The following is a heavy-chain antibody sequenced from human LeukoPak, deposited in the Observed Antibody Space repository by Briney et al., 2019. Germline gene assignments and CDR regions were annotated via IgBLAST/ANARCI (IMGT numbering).Heavy chain of an antibody. J-gene: IGHJ4*02. Sequence: SSVKVSCKASGGTFSSYAISWVRQPPGQGLEWMGGIIPIFGTANYEQQFQGRVTIITDESTSTAYMELSSLRSEGTAVYYCATRTYYDFWSGYYGLDYWGQGTLVTVST. D-gene: IGHD3-3*01. CDR2: IIPIFGTA. CDR3: ATRTYYDFWSGYYGLDY. CDR1: GGTFSSYA. V-gene: IGHV1-69*05.